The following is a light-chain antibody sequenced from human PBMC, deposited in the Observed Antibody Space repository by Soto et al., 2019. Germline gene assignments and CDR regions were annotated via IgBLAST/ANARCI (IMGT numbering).Light chain of an antibody. CDR3: QHSSSLPLT. V-gene: IGKV1-39*01. CDR1: QTINRY. Sequence: DIQMTQSPPSLSASVGDSITITCRASQTINRYLNWYQQKVGEAPRLLIYNAFTLQSGVPSRFSGGGSGTEFTLTISSLQREDFATYYCQHSSSLPLTFGGGTKVEIK. CDR2: NAF. J-gene: IGKJ4*01.